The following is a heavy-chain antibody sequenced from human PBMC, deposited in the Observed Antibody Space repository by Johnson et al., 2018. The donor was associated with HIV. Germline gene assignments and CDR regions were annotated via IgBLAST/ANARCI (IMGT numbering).Heavy chain of an antibody. CDR3: ALSYSLDAFDI. CDR1: GFTFSDYY. Sequence: EVQLVESGGGLVKPGGSLRLSCVASGFTFSDYYMTWIRQAPGKGLEWVGRTKNKANSYTTEYAASVKGRFTISRDDSKNSLYLQMNSLKTEDTAVYYCALSYSLDAFDIWGQGTMVTVSS. CDR2: TKNKANSYTT. D-gene: IGHD2-21*01. J-gene: IGHJ3*02. V-gene: IGHV3-72*01.